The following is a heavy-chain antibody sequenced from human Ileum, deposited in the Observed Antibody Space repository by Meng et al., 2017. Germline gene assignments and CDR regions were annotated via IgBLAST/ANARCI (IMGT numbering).Heavy chain of an antibody. D-gene: IGHD5-12*01. J-gene: IGHJ5*02. CDR1: GGFISDSNW. CDR3: ARDLLGPAIAASGYFDP. CDR2: IFHTGST. V-gene: IGHV4-4*02. Sequence: VALQDAGPGLREPSGTHSLTCAASGGFISDSNWWTWVRQPPGKGLEWIGEIFHTGSTNYNPSLKSRVTMSLDKSKNQFFLDLTSVTAADTAVYYCARDLLGPAIAASGYFDPWGQGTLVTVSS.